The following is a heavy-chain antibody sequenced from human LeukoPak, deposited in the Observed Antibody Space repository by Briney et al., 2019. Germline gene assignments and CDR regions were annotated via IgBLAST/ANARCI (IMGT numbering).Heavy chain of an antibody. D-gene: IGHD3-10*01. CDR3: AKRAGGGFGESDFDY. V-gene: IGHV3-30-3*02. J-gene: IGHJ4*02. CDR1: GFTFSSYA. CDR2: ISYDGSNK. Sequence: PGGSLRLSCAASGFTFSSYAMHWVRQAPGKGLEWVAVISYDGSNKYYADSVKGRFTISRDNSKNTLYLQMNSLRAEDTAVYYCAKRAGGGFGESDFDYWGQGTLVTVSS.